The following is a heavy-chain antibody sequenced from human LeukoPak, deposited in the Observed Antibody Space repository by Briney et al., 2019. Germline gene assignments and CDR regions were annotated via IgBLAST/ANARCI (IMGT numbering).Heavy chain of an antibody. Sequence: GGSLRLSCAPSGFTFRNYWMRWARQAPGRGREWLANIKQEGSEQYYADSVKGRFLISRDNAKNIVYLQMSSLRVEDTAVYFCVRDYCSGVTCYDGFWGQGTSVIVSS. CDR2: IKQEGSEQ. CDR1: GFTFRNYW. CDR3: VRDYCSGVTCYDGF. J-gene: IGHJ4*02. V-gene: IGHV3-7*04. D-gene: IGHD6-25*01.